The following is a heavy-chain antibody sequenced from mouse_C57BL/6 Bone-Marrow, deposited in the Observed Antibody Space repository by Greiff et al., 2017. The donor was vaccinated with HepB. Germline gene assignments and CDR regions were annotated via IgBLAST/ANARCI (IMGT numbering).Heavy chain of an antibody. J-gene: IGHJ1*03. CDR1: GFTFSDYG. CDR3: ARAYDGYPVGFDV. V-gene: IGHV5-17*01. Sequence: EVHLVESGGGLVKPGGSLKLSCAASGFTFSDYGMHWVRQAPEKGLEWVAYISSGSSTIYYADTVKGRFTISRDNAKNTLFLQMTSLRSEDTAMYYCARAYDGYPVGFDVWGTGTTVTVSS. CDR2: ISSGSSTI. D-gene: IGHD2-2*01.